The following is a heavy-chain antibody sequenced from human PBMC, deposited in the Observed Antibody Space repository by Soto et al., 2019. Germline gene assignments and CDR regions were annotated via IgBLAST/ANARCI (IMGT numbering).Heavy chain of an antibody. D-gene: IGHD2-15*01. CDR1: GDTVSSNSVA. Sequence: PSQTLSLTCVGSGDTVSSNSVAWNLVRQSPSRGLEWLGRTYYRSRWYSDYSVSVRSRIDINADTSKNQVSLQLNSVTPEDTAVYYCARSEEDSDYYYYGMAVWGQGTKVTVS. CDR3: ARSEEDSDYYYYGMAV. V-gene: IGHV6-1*01. J-gene: IGHJ6*02. CDR2: TYYRSRWYS.